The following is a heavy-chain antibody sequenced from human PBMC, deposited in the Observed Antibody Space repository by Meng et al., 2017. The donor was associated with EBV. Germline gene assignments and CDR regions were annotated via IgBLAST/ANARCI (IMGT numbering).Heavy chain of an antibody. V-gene: IGHV4-34*01. Sequence: QVQLQQWGAGLLKPSESLSLTCAVYGGSFSGYYWSWIRQPPGKGLEWIGEINHSGSTNSNPSLKSRVTISVDTSKNQFSLKLSSVTAADTAVYYCARGGGNRGGIVGATYRLNWFDPWGQGTLVTVSS. CDR2: INHSGST. CDR3: ARGGGNRGGIVGATYRLNWFDP. J-gene: IGHJ5*02. D-gene: IGHD1-26*01. CDR1: GGSFSGYY.